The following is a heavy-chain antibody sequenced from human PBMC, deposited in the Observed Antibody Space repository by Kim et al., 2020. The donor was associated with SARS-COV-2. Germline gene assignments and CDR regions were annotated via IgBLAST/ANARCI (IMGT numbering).Heavy chain of an antibody. CDR2: INHSGRT. Sequence: SETLSPTCAVYGGSFSGYYWSWIRQPPGKGLEWIGEINHSGRTNYNPSLMSRVTISVDTSKNQFSLKLTSVTAADAALYFCARRLSNTSGWGSHYCDLWGQGILVTVSS. J-gene: IGHJ1*01. CDR3: ARRLSNTSGWGSHYCDL. D-gene: IGHD3-10*01. CDR1: GGSFSGYY. V-gene: IGHV4-34*01.